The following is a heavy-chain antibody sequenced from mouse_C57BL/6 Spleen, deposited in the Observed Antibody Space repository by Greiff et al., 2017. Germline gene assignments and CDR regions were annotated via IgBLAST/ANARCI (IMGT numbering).Heavy chain of an antibody. Sequence: QVQLQQSGAELVKPGASVKISCKASGYAFSSYWMNWVKQRPGKGLEWIGQIYPGDGDTNYNGKFKGKATLTADKSSSTAYMQLSSLTSEDSAVYFGARSGTFYAMDYWGQGTSVTVSS. CDR2: IYPGDGDT. CDR1: GYAFSSYW. D-gene: IGHD2-14*01. CDR3: ARSGTFYAMDY. V-gene: IGHV1-80*01. J-gene: IGHJ4*01.